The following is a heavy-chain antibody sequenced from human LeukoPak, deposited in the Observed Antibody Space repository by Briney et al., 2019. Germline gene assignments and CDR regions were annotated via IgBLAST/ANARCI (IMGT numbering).Heavy chain of an antibody. CDR2: IYTSGST. V-gene: IGHV4-4*07. Sequence: SETLSLTCTVSGGSISSYYWSWIRQPAGKGLEWIGRIYTSGSTNYNPSLKSRVTISVDTSKNQFSLKLSSVTAADTAVYYCARAASMIADYASHDAFDIWGQGTMVTVSS. CDR1: GGSISSYY. D-gene: IGHD4-17*01. CDR3: ARAASMIADYASHDAFDI. J-gene: IGHJ3*02.